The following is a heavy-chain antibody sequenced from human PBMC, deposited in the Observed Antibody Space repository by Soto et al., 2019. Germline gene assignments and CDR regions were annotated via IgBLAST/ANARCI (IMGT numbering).Heavy chain of an antibody. CDR3: AGSPITMVRGVIFHFDY. CDR2: IYYSGST. V-gene: IGHV4-31*03. J-gene: IGHJ4*02. D-gene: IGHD3-10*01. CDR1: GGSISSGGYY. Sequence: QVQLQESGPGLVKPSQTLSLTCTVSGGSISSGGYYWSWIRQHPGKGLQWIGYIYYSGSTYYNPSIKSGVTISVDTSKNQFSLTLSSVTAADTAVYYCAGSPITMVRGVIFHFDYWGQGTLVTVSS.